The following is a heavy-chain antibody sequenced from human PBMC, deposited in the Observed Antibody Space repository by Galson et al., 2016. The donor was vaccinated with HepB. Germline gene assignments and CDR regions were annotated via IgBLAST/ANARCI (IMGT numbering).Heavy chain of an antibody. J-gene: IGHJ6*03. Sequence: SVKVSCKASGYIFTSSGISWMRQAPGQGLEWVGWSNLYDGTINYARKFQGRVSLTTDTSTSTAYMELRRLRFDDPAVYYCARDWDFNMDVWGEGTTVTVSS. V-gene: IGHV1-18*04. CDR1: GYIFTSSG. CDR3: ARDWDFNMDV. CDR2: SNLYDGTI. D-gene: IGHD1-26*01.